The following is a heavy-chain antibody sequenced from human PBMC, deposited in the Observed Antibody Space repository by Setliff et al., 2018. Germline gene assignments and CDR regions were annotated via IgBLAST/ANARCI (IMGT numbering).Heavy chain of an antibody. V-gene: IGHV4-34*01. CDR3: ARHRVDTSTYYVQSWFDP. D-gene: IGHD3-10*02. J-gene: IGHJ5*02. CDR1: GGSFSDYY. Sequence: PSETLSLTCAASGGSFSDYYWTWIRQPPGKGLEWIGEINHSGNTNSKPSLKSRVTITVDPSKNKFSLKLSSVTAADTALYFCARHRVDTSTYYVQSWFDPWGQGTLVTVSS. CDR2: INHSGNT.